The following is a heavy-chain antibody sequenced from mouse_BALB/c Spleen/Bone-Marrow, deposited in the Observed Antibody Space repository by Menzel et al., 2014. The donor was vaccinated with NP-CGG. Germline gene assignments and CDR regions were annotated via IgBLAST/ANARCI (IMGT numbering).Heavy chain of an antibody. CDR3: ARGSSPYYYAMDY. CDR2: ISTYSGNT. J-gene: IGHJ4*01. V-gene: IGHV1-67*01. D-gene: IGHD1-1*01. CDR1: GYTFTDYA. Sequence: QVQLKQSGPELVRPGVSAKISCKGSGYTFTDYAMHWVKQSHAKSLEWIGVISTYSGNTNYNQKFKGKATMTVDKSSSTAYMELARLTSEDSAIYHCARGSSPYYYAMDYWGQGTSVTVSS.